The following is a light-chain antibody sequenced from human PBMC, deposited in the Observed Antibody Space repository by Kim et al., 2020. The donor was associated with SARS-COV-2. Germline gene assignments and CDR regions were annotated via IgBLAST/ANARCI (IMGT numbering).Light chain of an antibody. CDR3: ASWDDSLSGVL. J-gene: IGLJ2*01. V-gene: IGLV1-47*01. CDR1: SSNIGSTF. Sequence: GERVHISGSGSSSNIGSTFVFWSQHLPGTAPKLLIYRNNQRPSGVPDRFSGSKSGTSASLAISGLRSEDEADYYCASWDDSLSGVLFGGGTKLTVL. CDR2: RNN.